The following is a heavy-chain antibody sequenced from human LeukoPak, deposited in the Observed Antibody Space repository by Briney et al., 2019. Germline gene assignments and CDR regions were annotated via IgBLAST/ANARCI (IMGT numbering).Heavy chain of an antibody. CDR1: GGSISGYY. D-gene: IGHD4-17*01. J-gene: IGHJ4*02. CDR3: ARERATVTTEVDS. Sequence: SETLSLTCTVSGGSISGYYWSWIRQPAGEELEWIGRIFTSGSTNYNPSLKSRLTISLDKSRNQFSLKLSSVTAADTAVYYCARERATVTTEVDSWGQGILVTVSS. CDR2: IFTSGST. V-gene: IGHV4-4*07.